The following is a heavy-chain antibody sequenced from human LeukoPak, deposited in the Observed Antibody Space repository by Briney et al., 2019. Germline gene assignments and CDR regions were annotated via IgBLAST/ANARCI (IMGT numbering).Heavy chain of an antibody. Sequence: PGGSLRLSCTASGFTFGDYAMSWFRQAPGKGLEWVGFIRSKAYGGTTEYAASVKGRFTISRDDSKSIAYLQMNSLKTEDTAVYYCTREYYGSGSRWFDPWGQGTLVTVSS. CDR3: TREYYGSGSRWFDP. J-gene: IGHJ5*02. D-gene: IGHD3-10*01. V-gene: IGHV3-49*03. CDR1: GFTFGDYA. CDR2: IRSKAYGGTT.